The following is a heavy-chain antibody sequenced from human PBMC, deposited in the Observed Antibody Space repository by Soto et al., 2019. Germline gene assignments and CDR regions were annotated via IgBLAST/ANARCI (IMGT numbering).Heavy chain of an antibody. V-gene: IGHV4-4*02. CDR3: ARRSSSYYYYYGMDV. CDR2: IYRTGST. J-gene: IGHJ6*02. Sequence: SETLSLTCAVSGGSFTSNNWWTWVRQPPGQGLEWIGEIYRTGSTNYNPSLKSRVTISVDTSKNQFSLKLSSVTAADTAVYYCARRSSSYYYYYGMDVWGQGTTVTVSS. CDR1: GGSFTSNNW. D-gene: IGHD6-6*01.